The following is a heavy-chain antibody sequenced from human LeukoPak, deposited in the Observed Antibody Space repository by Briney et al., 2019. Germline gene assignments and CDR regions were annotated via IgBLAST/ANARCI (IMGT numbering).Heavy chain of an antibody. CDR1: GGSFSGYY. Sequence: PSETLSLTCVVYGGSFSGYYWSWIRQPPGKGLEWIGYIYYSGSTNYNPSLKSRVTISVDTSKNQFSLKLSSVTAADTAVYYCARVWNYFDYWGQGTLVTVSS. V-gene: IGHV4-59*01. CDR3: ARVWNYFDY. D-gene: IGHD1-1*01. CDR2: IYYSGST. J-gene: IGHJ4*02.